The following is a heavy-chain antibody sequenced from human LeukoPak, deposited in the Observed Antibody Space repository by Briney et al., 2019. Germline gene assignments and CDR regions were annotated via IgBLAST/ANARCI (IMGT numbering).Heavy chain of an antibody. V-gene: IGHV3-7*01. CDR3: ATAGSPGIVGATTLYAFDI. D-gene: IGHD1-26*01. Sequence: PGGSLRLSCAASGFTFSSCWMSWVRQAPGKGLEWVASIKQDGSEKYYVDSVKGRFTISRDNAKNSLYLQMNSLRAEDTAVYYRATAGSPGIVGATTLYAFDIWGQGTMVTVSS. CDR1: GFTFSSCW. CDR2: IKQDGSEK. J-gene: IGHJ3*02.